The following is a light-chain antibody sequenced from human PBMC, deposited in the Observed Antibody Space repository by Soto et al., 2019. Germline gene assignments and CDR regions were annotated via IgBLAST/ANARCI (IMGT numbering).Light chain of an antibody. CDR2: AAS. V-gene: IGKV1-6*01. CDR3: LRDYDYPRT. J-gene: IGKJ1*01. CDR1: QGLRAE. Sequence: ATQMTQSPSSLSASVGDRVTIACRASQGLRAELGWYEQKAGEAPKLLIYAASTLQSGVPPRFSGSGSGTAFTHTISSLQPEDFATYYCLRDYDYPRTFGQGTKVEMK.